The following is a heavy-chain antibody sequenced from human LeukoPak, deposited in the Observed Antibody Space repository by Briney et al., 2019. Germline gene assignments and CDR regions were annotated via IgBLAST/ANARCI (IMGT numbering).Heavy chain of an antibody. CDR3: ARHPFGSGHFDC. J-gene: IGHJ4*02. Sequence: SETLSLTCTVSGGSISSYYWSWIRQPPGKGLEWIGYVYYSGSTNYNPSPKSRVTISVDTSKNQFSLKLTSVTAADTAVYYCARHPFGSGHFDCWGQGTLVTVSS. V-gene: IGHV4-59*08. CDR1: GGSISSYY. CDR2: VYYSGST. D-gene: IGHD3-10*01.